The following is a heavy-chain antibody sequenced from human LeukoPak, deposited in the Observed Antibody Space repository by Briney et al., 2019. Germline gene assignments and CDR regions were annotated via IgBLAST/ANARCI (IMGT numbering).Heavy chain of an antibody. CDR1: GGSISSCGYY. CDR2: IYYSGST. D-gene: IGHD4-17*01. CDR3: ARDQDYGDHGPLNRPYYYGMDV. Sequence: SQTLSLTCTVSGGSISSCGYYWSWIRQHPGKGLEWIGYIYYSGSTYYNPSLKSRVTISVDTSKNQFSLKLSSVTAADTAVYYCARDQDYGDHGPLNRPYYYGMDVWGQGTTVTVSS. J-gene: IGHJ6*02. V-gene: IGHV4-31*03.